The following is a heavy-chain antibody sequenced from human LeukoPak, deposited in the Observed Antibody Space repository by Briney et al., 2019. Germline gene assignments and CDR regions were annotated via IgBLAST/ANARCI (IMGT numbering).Heavy chain of an antibody. V-gene: IGHV3-21*01. CDR3: ARDPPPSSIPSTY. Sequence: PGGSLRLSCAASGFTFSSYSMNWVRQAPGKGLEWVSSISSSSSYIYYADSVKGRFTISTDNAKNPLYQQMNSLRAEDPAVSYCARDPPPSSIPSTYWGQGTLVTVSS. CDR1: GFTFSSYS. CDR2: ISSSSSYI. D-gene: IGHD2/OR15-2a*01. J-gene: IGHJ4*02.